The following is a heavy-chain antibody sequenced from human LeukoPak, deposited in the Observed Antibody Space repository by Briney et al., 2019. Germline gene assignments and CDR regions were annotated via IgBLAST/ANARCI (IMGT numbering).Heavy chain of an antibody. D-gene: IGHD3-22*01. CDR2: IIPIFGTA. CDR3: ARDWTPYYYDSSGSSGYFDY. CDR1: GCTFSSYA. Sequence: GASVKVSCKASGCTFSSYAISWVRQAPGQGLEWMGRIIPIFGTANYAQKFQGRVTITTDESTSTAYMELSSLRSEDTAVYYCARDWTPYYYDSSGSSGYFDYWGQGTLVTDSS. J-gene: IGHJ4*02. V-gene: IGHV1-69*05.